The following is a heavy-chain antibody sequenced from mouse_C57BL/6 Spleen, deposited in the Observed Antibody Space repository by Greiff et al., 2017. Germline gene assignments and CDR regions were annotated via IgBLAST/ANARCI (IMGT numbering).Heavy chain of an antibody. CDR1: GFTFSNYW. D-gene: IGHD1-1*01. CDR3: TGPTGSIFDY. V-gene: IGHV6-3*01. CDR2: IRLKADNYAT. Sequence: EVKVEESGGGLVPPGGSMKLSCVASGFTFSNYWLNWVRQSPEKGLEWVAQIRLKADNYATHYAESVKGRFTISRDDSKSSVYLQMNNLRAEDTGIYYCTGPTGSIFDYWGQGTTLTVSS. J-gene: IGHJ2*01.